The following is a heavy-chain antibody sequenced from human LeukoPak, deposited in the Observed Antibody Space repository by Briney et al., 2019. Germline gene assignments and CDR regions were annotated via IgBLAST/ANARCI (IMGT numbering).Heavy chain of an antibody. Sequence: GGSLRLSCAASGFTFKLYWMHWVRQVPGKRPVWVSRINDDGSDTIYADSVRGRFTISRDDAKNTVYLQMNSLRGEDTAAYYCARDFYASGSHDYWGQGTLVTVSS. CDR2: INDDGSDT. CDR1: GFTFKLYW. CDR3: ARDFYASGSHDY. J-gene: IGHJ4*02. D-gene: IGHD3-10*01. V-gene: IGHV3-74*01.